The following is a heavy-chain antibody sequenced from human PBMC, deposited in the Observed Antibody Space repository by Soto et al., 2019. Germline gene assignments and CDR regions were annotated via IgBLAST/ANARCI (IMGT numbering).Heavy chain of an antibody. D-gene: IGHD3-22*01. CDR3: ARQPYDSSGYRSYYGMDV. V-gene: IGHV4-30-4*01. CDR2: IYYSGST. J-gene: IGHJ6*02. Sequence: QVQLQESGPGLVKPSQTLSLTCTVSGGSISSGDYFWSWIRHPPVKGLEWIGYIYYSGSTYYNPSIKRPVTISVDTSKNQFSLKLSSVTAADTAVYYCARQPYDSSGYRSYYGMDVWGQGTTVTVSS. CDR1: GGSISSGDYF.